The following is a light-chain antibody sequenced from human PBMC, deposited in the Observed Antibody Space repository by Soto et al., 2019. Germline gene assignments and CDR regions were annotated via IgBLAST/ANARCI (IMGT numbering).Light chain of an antibody. CDR1: NIGRRT. CDR3: QVWDSITDHCV. V-gene: IGLV3-21*02. Sequence: SYDRAQPPSVSVAPGQTASIICGGHNIGRRTVHWYRQTPGQAPVMVVYDNSDRPSGIPERFSGSNSGNTATLTISRVEAGDEADYYCQVWDSITDHCVFGSGPKVTVL. CDR2: DNS. J-gene: IGLJ1*01.